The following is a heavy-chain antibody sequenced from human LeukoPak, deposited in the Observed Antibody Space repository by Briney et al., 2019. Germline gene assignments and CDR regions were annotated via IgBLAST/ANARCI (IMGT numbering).Heavy chain of an antibody. CDR1: GFTFSSYG. CDR2: ISYDGSNK. D-gene: IGHD2-15*01. J-gene: IGHJ4*02. CDR3: AKSKGYCSGGSCSLDY. V-gene: IGHV3-30*18. Sequence: GRSLRLSCAASGFTFSSYGMHWVRQAPGKGLEWVAVISYDGSNKYYADSVKGRFTISRDNSKNTLYLQMNSLRAEDTAVYYCAKSKGYCSGGSCSLDYWGQGTLVTVSS.